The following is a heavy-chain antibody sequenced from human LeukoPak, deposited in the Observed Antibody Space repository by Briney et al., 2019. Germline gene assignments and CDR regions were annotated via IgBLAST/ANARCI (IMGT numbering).Heavy chain of an antibody. J-gene: IGHJ4*02. Sequence: GGSLRLSCAVSGITLSNYGMSWVRQAPGKGLEWVAGISGSGGGTKYADSVKGRFTISRDNSKNTLFLQMTSLRAEDTAVYFCAKRGVVIRVVLVGFHKEANYESWGQGALVTVSS. V-gene: IGHV3-23*01. D-gene: IGHD3-10*01. CDR3: AKRGVVIRVVLVGFHKEANYES. CDR1: GITLSNYG. CDR2: ISGSGGGT.